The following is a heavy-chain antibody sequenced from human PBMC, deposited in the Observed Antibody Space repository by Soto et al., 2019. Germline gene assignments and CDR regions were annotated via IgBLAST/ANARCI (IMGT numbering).Heavy chain of an antibody. CDR3: ARAHCSSTSCYTGVFGY. CDR2: IYYSGST. J-gene: IGHJ4*02. CDR1: GGSINSYY. V-gene: IGHV4-59*01. Sequence: PSETLSLTCTVSGGSINSYYWSWIRQPPGKGLEWIGDIYYSGSTNYNPALKSRVTISVDTSKKQFSLKVSSVTAADAAVYYCARAHCSSTSCYTGVFGYWGQGTLVTVSS. D-gene: IGHD2-2*02.